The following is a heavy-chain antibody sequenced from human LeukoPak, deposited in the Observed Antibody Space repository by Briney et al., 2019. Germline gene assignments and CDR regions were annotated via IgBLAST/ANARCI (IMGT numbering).Heavy chain of an antibody. CDR1: GYTFTSYD. D-gene: IGHD3-10*01. CDR3: AGGPYGSGSYYDYYYGMDV. J-gene: IGHJ6*02. Sequence: ASVKVSCKASGYTFTSYDINWVRQATGQGLEWMGWMNPNSGNTGYAQKFQGRVTMTRNTSISTAYMELSSLRSEDTAVYYCAGGPYGSGSYYDYYYGMDVWGQGTTVTVSS. CDR2: MNPNSGNT. V-gene: IGHV1-8*01.